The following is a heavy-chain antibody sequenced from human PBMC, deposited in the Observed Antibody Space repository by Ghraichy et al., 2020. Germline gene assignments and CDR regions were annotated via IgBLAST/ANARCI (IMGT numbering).Heavy chain of an antibody. J-gene: IGHJ4*02. Sequence: GGSLRLSCAASGFAFGSYDMGWVRQAPGKGTEWVSVISGSGDDASYADSVKGRFTLSRDNSKNTMYMQMHSLRAEDTAVYYCAKDAVRDFDWFVSRSQRDYWGQGTLVTVSS. D-gene: IGHD3-9*01. V-gene: IGHV3-23*01. CDR2: ISGSGDDA. CDR1: GFAFGSYD. CDR3: AKDAVRDFDWFVSRSQRDY.